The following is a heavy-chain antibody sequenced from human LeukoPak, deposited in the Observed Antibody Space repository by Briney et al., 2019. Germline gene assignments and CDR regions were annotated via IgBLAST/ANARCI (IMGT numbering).Heavy chain of an antibody. V-gene: IGHV1-8*01. J-gene: IGHJ5*02. D-gene: IGHD6-13*01. CDR3: ARGGYSRSDLAVGWFDP. Sequence: GASVKVSCKASGYTFTSYDINWVRQATGQGLEWMGWMNPNSGNTGYAQKLQGRVTMTTDTSTSTAYMELRSLRSDDTAVYYCARGGYSRSDLAVGWFDPWGQGTLVTVSS. CDR2: MNPNSGNT. CDR1: GYTFTSYD.